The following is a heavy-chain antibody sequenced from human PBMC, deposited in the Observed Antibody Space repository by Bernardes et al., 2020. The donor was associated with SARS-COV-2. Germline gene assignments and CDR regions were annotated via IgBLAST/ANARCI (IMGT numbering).Heavy chain of an antibody. J-gene: IGHJ6*02. CDR1: GFTFNSYA. CDR3: ARVKQWRAQDGMDV. CDR2: IGVDGINE. Sequence: GGSLRLSCAASGFTFNSYAMHWVRQAPGRGLEWVAVIGVDGINEYYADSVKGRFTISRDNSQNTVYLQMNSLRVEDTGVYYCARVKQWRAQDGMDVWGQGTTVTVSS. D-gene: IGHD6-19*01. V-gene: IGHV3-33*01.